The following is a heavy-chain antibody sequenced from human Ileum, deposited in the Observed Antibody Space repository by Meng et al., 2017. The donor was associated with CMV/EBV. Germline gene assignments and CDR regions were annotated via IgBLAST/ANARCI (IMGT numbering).Heavy chain of an antibody. D-gene: IGHD1-14*01. Sequence: TGGSRSSSSHVWGWVRQPPGKGLECVGNMYYDGSQYYDPSLKSRVSILADLSRNQFSLRLASVSAADTAMYYCAFMRGQPRRNYFDFWGPGTLVTVSS. J-gene: IGHJ5*01. CDR2: MYYDGSQ. CDR3: AFMRGQPRRNYFDF. CDR1: GGSRSSSSHV. V-gene: IGHV4-39*07.